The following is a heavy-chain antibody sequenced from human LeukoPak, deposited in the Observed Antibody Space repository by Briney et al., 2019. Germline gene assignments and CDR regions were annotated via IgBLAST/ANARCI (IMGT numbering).Heavy chain of an antibody. D-gene: IGHD3-10*01. J-gene: IGHJ3*02. CDR1: GFNFITYW. CDR3: ARDGGYGSGTYSFGVFDI. CDR2: IKEDGSET. Sequence: PGGSLRLSCTASGFNFITYWMTWVRQVPGKGLEWVANIKEDGSETYYVDSVKGRFTIPRDNAKNSLYLQMNSLRAEDTALYYCARDGGYGSGTYSFGVFDIWGQGTMVTVSS. V-gene: IGHV3-7*01.